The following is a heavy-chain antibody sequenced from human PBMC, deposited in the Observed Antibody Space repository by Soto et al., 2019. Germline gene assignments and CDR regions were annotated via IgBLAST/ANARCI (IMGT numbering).Heavy chain of an antibody. CDR2: ISGAGGST. Sequence: EVQLLESGGGLVQPGGSLRLSCAASGFTFSSYDMSCARQVPGKGLEGVSTISGAGGSTYYADSVKGRFTISRDNSMNTLYLQMNSLRAEDTAVYYWVYLTGFDYWGQGALVTFSA. CDR3: VYLTGFDY. J-gene: IGHJ4*02. D-gene: IGHD2-8*01. CDR1: GFTFSSYD. V-gene: IGHV3-23*01.